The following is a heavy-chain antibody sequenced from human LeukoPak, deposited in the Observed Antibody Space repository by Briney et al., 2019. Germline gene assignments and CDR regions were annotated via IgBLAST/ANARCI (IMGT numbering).Heavy chain of an antibody. CDR1: GGTFSSYA. CDR3: ARDYYDSSGLNFDY. J-gene: IGHJ4*02. CDR2: IIAIFGRA. V-gene: IGHV1-69*05. Sequence: SVKVSCKASGGTFSSYAISWVRQAPGQGLEWMGRIIAIFGRANYAQKFQGRVTITTDESTSTAYVELSSLRSEDTAVYYCARDYYDSSGLNFDYWGQGTLVTVSS. D-gene: IGHD3-22*01.